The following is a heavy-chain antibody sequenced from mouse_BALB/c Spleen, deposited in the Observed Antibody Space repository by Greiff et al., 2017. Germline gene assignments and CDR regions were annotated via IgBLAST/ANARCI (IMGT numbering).Heavy chain of an antibody. J-gene: IGHJ2*01. D-gene: IGHD1-1*01. CDR1: GYTFTSYW. CDR2: INPSTGYT. CDR3: ARADYYGRPFDY. Sequence: VQLQQSGAELAKPGASVKMSCKASGYTFTSYWMHWVKQRPGQGLEWIGYINPSTGYTEYNQKFKDKAILTADKSSSTAYMQLSSLTSEDSAVYYCARADYYGRPFDYWGQGTTLTVSS. V-gene: IGHV1-7*01.